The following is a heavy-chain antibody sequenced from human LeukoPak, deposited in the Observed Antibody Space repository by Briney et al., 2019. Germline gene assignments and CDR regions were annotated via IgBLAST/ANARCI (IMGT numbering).Heavy chain of an antibody. Sequence: SETLSLTCTVSGGSISSYYWSWIRQPPGKGLEWIGYIYYSGSTNYNPSLKSRVTISVETSKNQFSLKLSSVTAADTVVYYCARQSPVAAAGTFDYWGQGSLVTVSS. V-gene: IGHV4-59*01. CDR1: GGSISSYY. CDR3: ARQSPVAAAGTFDY. D-gene: IGHD6-13*01. J-gene: IGHJ4*02. CDR2: IYYSGST.